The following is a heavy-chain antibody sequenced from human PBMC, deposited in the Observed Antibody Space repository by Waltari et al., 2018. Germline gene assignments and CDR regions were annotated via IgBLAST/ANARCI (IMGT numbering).Heavy chain of an antibody. D-gene: IGHD3-3*01. V-gene: IGHV4-59*01. CDR3: ARGTQLRFLEWLPDAFDI. CDR1: GGSISSYY. Sequence: QVQLQESGPGLVKPSETLSLTCTVSGGSISSYYWSWIRQPPGKGLEWIGYIYYRGSTNYTPSLKSRVTISVDTSKNQFSLKLSSVTAADTAVYYCARGTQLRFLEWLPDAFDIWGQGTMVTVSS. CDR2: IYYRGST. J-gene: IGHJ3*02.